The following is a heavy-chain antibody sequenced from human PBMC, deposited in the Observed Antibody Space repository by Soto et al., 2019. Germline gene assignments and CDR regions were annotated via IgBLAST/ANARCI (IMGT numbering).Heavy chain of an antibody. CDR3: ATYGSGSYKVTTFDY. CDR2: IYYSGST. Sequence: SETLSLTCTVSGGSISSGGYFWSWIRQHPGKGLEWIGYIYYSGSTYYNPSLKSRVTISVDTSKNQFSLKLSSVTAADTAVYYCATYGSGSYKVTTFDYWGQGTRVTVSS. J-gene: IGHJ4*02. V-gene: IGHV4-31*03. D-gene: IGHD3-10*01. CDR1: GGSISSGGYF.